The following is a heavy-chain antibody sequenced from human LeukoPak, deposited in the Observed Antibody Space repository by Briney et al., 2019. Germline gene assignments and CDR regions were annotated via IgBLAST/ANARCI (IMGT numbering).Heavy chain of an antibody. J-gene: IGHJ4*02. CDR3: VRLRRNNDRSGYYYYYDY. CDR2: ISVRSNYR. Sequence: PGGSLRLSCTASGFQFSRNGMHWVRQAPGKGLEWVSSISVRSNYRYYADSVRGRFTISRDDARDSLFLQMNSLRAEDTAVYFCVRLRRNNDRSGYYYYYDYWGQRTLVTVSS. D-gene: IGHD3-22*01. V-gene: IGHV3-21*01. CDR1: GFQFSRNG.